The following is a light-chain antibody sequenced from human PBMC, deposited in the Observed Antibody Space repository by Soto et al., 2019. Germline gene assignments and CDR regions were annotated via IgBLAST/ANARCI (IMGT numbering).Light chain of an antibody. CDR2: EGS. CDR1: SSDVGSYNL. V-gene: IGLV2-23*03. CDR3: CSYAGSSTFEV. J-gene: IGLJ2*01. Sequence: QSALIQPASVSGSPGQSITISCTGTSSDVGSYNLVSWYQQHPGKAPKLMIYEGSKRPSGVSNRFSGSKSGNTASLTISGLQAEDEADYYCCSYAGSSTFEVFGGGTKVTVL.